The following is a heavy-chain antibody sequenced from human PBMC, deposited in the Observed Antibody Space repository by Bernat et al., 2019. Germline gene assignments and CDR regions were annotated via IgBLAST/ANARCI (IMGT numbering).Heavy chain of an antibody. D-gene: IGHD2-15*01. CDR1: GGSISSSSYY. J-gene: IGHJ3*02. Sequence: QLQLQESGPGLVKPSETLSLTCTVSGGSISSSSYYWGWIRQPPGKGLEWIGSIYYSGSTYYNPSLKSRVTISVDTSKNQFSLKRGSVNAANTAVYYCAGLETYCSRGSCYNEGAFEIWGQGTMVTVSS. V-gene: IGHV4-39*01. CDR3: AGLETYCSRGSCYNEGAFEI. CDR2: IYYSGST.